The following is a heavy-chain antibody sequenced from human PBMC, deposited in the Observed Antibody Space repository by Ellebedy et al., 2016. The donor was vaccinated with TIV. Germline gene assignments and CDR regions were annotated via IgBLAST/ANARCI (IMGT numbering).Heavy chain of an antibody. CDR3: TALGPNSSTPDY. CDR2: IYYSGST. CDR1: GGSISSYY. Sequence: MPSETLSLTCTVSGGSISSYYWSWIRQPPGKGLEWIGYIYYSGSTNYNPSLKSRVTLSVDTSKNQFSLKLSSVTAADTAVYYCTALGPNSSTPDYWGQGTLVTVSS. D-gene: IGHD6-13*01. J-gene: IGHJ4*02. V-gene: IGHV4-59*01.